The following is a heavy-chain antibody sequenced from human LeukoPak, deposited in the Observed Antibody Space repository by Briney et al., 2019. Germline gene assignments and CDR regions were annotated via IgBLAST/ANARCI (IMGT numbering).Heavy chain of an antibody. CDR2: INHSGST. CDR3: ARGLPGPFDI. V-gene: IGHV4-34*01. D-gene: IGHD1-14*01. CDR1: GESFSGYY. J-gene: IGHJ3*02. Sequence: SETLSLTCAVYGESFSGYYWSWIRQPPGKGLEWIGEINHSGSTNYNPSLKSRVTISVDTSKNQFSLKLSSVTAADTAVYYCARGLPGPFDIWGQGTLVTVSS.